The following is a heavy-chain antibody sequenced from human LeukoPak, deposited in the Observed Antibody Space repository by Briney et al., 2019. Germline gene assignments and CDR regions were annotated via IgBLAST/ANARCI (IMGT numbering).Heavy chain of an antibody. J-gene: IGHJ3*02. Sequence: PGGSLRLSCAASGFTFSSYSMNWVRQAPGKGLEWVSSISSSSSYIYYADSVKGRFTIPRDNAKNSLYLQMNSLRAEDTAVYYCARGGVGAKDDAFDIWGQGTMVTVSS. D-gene: IGHD1-26*01. CDR3: ARGGVGAKDDAFDI. CDR2: ISSSSSYI. CDR1: GFTFSSYS. V-gene: IGHV3-21*01.